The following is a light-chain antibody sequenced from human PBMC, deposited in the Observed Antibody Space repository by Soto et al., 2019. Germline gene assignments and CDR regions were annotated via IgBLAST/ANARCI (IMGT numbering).Light chain of an antibody. V-gene: IGLV1-40*01. J-gene: IGLJ1*01. CDR1: SFNIGAGYD. Sequence: QSVLTQPPSASGAPGQRVTISCTGSSFNIGAGYDVHWYQQLPGTAPKLLIYGNSNRPSGVPDRFSGSKSGTSASLAIAGLQAEDEADYYCQSYDSGLSGSIFGTGTKVTVL. CDR3: QSYDSGLSGSI. CDR2: GNS.